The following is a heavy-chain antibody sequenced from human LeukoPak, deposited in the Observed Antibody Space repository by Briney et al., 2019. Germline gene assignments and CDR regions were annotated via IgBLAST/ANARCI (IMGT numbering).Heavy chain of an antibody. Sequence: GGSLRLSCAASGFTFSSYAMSRVRQAPGKGLEWVSAISGSGSSTYYADSVKGRFTISRDNSKNTLYLQMNSLRAEDTAVYYCAKSPSRKSGVPDYWGQGTLVTVSS. CDR2: ISGSGSST. D-gene: IGHD1-1*01. CDR3: AKSPSRKSGVPDY. J-gene: IGHJ4*02. CDR1: GFTFSSYA. V-gene: IGHV3-23*01.